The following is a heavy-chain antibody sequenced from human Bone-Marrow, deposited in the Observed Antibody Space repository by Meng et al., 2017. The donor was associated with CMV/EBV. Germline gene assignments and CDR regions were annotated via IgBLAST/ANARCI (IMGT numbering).Heavy chain of an antibody. V-gene: IGHV5-51*01. CDR1: GYSFSTYW. CDR2: IYPGDSYS. CDR3: ACPGCCGNGCFYYNVLDV. D-gene: IGHD2-8*01. J-gene: IGHJ6*02. Sequence: GGSLRLSCKASGYSFSTYWIGWVRQMPGRGLEWMGFIYPGDSYSRINPSFRGQVTISADKSTSTGYLQWSSLKASDTAMYYCACPGCCGNGCFYYNVLDVCGQGTTVTVSS.